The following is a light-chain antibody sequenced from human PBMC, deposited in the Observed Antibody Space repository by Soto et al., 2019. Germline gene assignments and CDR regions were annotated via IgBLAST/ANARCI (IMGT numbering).Light chain of an antibody. Sequence: EIVLTQSPGTLSLSPGERATLSCRASQSVSSSYLAWYQQKPGQAPRLLIYGASSRATGIPDRFSGSGSGTDFTLTISRLEPVDFAVYYCQQYGSSTWTFGQATKLEI. J-gene: IGKJ1*01. CDR2: GAS. CDR1: QSVSSSY. V-gene: IGKV3-20*01. CDR3: QQYGSSTWT.